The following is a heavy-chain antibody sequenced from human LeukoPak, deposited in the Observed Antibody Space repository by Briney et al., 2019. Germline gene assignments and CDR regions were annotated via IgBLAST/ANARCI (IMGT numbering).Heavy chain of an antibody. Sequence: SETLSLTCAVYGGSFSGYYWSWIRQPPGKGLEWIGEINNSGSNNYNPSLKSRVTISVDTSKNQYALKLGSVTAADTAVYYCASAPDLDYWPQGALVTVSS. CDR2: INNSGSN. V-gene: IGHV4-34*01. CDR3: ASAPDLDY. J-gene: IGHJ4*02. CDR1: GGSFSGYY.